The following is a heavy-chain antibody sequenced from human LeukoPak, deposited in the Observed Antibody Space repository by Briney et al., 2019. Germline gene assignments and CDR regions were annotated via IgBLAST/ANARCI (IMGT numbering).Heavy chain of an antibody. CDR3: ARGGDSSGWYIDY. CDR2: ISFDGSNK. CDR1: SFTFSNYW. J-gene: IGHJ4*02. V-gene: IGHV3-30*03. Sequence: GGALRLSCAASSFTFSNYWMHWVRQAPGKGLEWVAVISFDGSNKFYADSVKGRFTISRDNSKNTLYLQMNSLRSEDTAVYYCARGGDSSGWYIDYWGQGTLVTVSS. D-gene: IGHD6-19*01.